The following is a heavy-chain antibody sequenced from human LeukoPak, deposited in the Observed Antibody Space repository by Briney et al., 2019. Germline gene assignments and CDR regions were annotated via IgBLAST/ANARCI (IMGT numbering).Heavy chain of an antibody. J-gene: IGHJ4*02. CDR1: GYSFTSYG. CDR3: ARAYSYGYGPLDY. Sequence: ASVKVSCKSSGYSFTSYGINWVRQAPGQGLEWMGWISTDNGNTDYAQNLQGRVTMTTDTSTSTAYMEVRCLRSDDTAVYYCARAYSYGYGPLDYWGQGTLVTVSS. D-gene: IGHD5-18*01. V-gene: IGHV1-18*04. CDR2: ISTDNGNT.